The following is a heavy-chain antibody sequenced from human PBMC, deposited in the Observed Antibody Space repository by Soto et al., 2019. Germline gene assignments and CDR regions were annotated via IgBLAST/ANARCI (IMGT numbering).Heavy chain of an antibody. V-gene: IGHV1-18*01. CDR1: GYTFTSYG. CDR3: ARDNPPLGY. Sequence: QVQLVQSGAEVKKPGASVKVSCTASGYTFTSYGISWVRQAPGQGLEWMGWISAYNGNTNYAQKLEGRVTMTTDTATSTAYMGMRSLRSDDPAVYYCARDNPPLGYWGQGTLVNVSS. CDR2: ISAYNGNT. J-gene: IGHJ4*02.